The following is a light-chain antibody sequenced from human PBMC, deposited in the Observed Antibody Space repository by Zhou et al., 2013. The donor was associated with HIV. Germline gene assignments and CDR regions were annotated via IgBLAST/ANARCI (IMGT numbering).Light chain of an antibody. CDR2: DAS. V-gene: IGKV3D-20*02. CDR1: QSVISNY. Sequence: EIVLTQSPATMSLSPGERATLSCGASQSVISNYLAWYQQKPGLAPRLLMYDASSRASGIPARFSGSGSGTDFTLTISSLEPEDFAVYYCQQRSNWPPMFTFGQGTKLEIK. J-gene: IGKJ2*01. CDR3: QQRSNWPPMFT.